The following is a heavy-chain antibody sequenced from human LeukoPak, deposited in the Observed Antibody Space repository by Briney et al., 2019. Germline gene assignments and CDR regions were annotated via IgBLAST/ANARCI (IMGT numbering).Heavy chain of an antibody. Sequence: GGSLRLSCAASGFTFSSYAMTWVRQAPGKGLEWVSAISGSGGSTYYADSVKGRFTISRDNSKNTLYLQMNSLRAEDTAVYYCAKLTIFGVVPVVGMDVWGQGTTVTVSS. CDR1: GFTFSSYA. J-gene: IGHJ6*02. CDR3: AKLTIFGVVPVVGMDV. D-gene: IGHD3-3*01. CDR2: ISGSGGST. V-gene: IGHV3-23*01.